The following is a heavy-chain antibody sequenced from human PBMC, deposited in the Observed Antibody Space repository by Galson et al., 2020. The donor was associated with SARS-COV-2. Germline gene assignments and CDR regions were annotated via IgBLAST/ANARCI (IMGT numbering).Heavy chain of an antibody. D-gene: IGHD2-21*02. V-gene: IGHV3-23*01. CDR3: AKGEVAVTPKAFDY. Sequence: GGSLRLSCAASGFTFSTYAMNWVRQAPGKGLEWVSTIGGSGGSTFYADSVKGRFTISRDNSKNTVYLQMNSLRAEDTAIYYCAKGEVAVTPKAFDYWGQGTLVTVSS. J-gene: IGHJ4*02. CDR1: GFTFSTYA. CDR2: IGGSGGST.